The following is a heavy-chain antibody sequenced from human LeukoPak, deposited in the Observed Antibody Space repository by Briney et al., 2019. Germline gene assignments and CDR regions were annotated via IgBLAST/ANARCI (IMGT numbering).Heavy chain of an antibody. CDR2: IYYSGST. J-gene: IGHJ4*02. CDR1: GGSISSSSYY. Sequence: SETLSLTCTVSGGSISSSSYYWGWIRQPPGKGLEWIGSIYYSGSTYYNPSLKSRVTISVDTSKNQFSLRLSSVTAADTAVYYCARDARYDYIWGTYRPDYFDSWGQGTLVTVSS. V-gene: IGHV4-39*07. CDR3: ARDARYDYIWGTYRPDYFDS. D-gene: IGHD3-16*02.